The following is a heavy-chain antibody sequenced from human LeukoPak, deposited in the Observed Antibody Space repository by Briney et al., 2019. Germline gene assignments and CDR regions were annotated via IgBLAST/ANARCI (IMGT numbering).Heavy chain of an antibody. V-gene: IGHV4-59*01. Sequence: SETLSLTCTVSGGSISSYYWSWIRQPPGKGLEWIGYIYYSGSTNYNPSLKSRVSISVDTSKNQFSLKLSSVTAADTAVYYCARLEAVTIGSSFDPWGQGTLVTVSS. CDR2: IYYSGST. D-gene: IGHD3-16*01. J-gene: IGHJ5*02. CDR1: GGSISSYY. CDR3: ARLEAVTIGSSFDP.